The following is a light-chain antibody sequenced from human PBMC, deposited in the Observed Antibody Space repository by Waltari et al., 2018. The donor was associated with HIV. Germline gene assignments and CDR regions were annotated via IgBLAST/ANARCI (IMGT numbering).Light chain of an antibody. CDR2: EIK. Sequence: QSALSQPAPVSGSPGPSVTVSCSGTRLDVGLHPLISSYQPHPGKGPKLLVHEIKKRPSGVSDRFSGSRSGNTAFLTISGLQPDDEASYFCCSYAGDGILYVCGSGTTVTVL. CDR1: RLDVGLHPL. J-gene: IGLJ6*01. CDR3: CSYAGDGILYV. V-gene: IGLV2-23*02.